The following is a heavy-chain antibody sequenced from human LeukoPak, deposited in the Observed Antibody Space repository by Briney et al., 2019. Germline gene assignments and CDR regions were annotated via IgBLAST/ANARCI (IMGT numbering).Heavy chain of an antibody. V-gene: IGHV6-1*01. CDR1: GDSVSSNSAA. D-gene: IGHD3-22*01. CDR3: ARARPAKYYYDSSGYAPLDY. Sequence: SQTLSLTCAISGDSVSSNSAAWNWIRQSPSRGLEWLGRTYYRSKWYNDYAVSVKSRITINPDTSKNQFSLQLNSVTPEDTAVYYCARARPAKYYYDSSGYAPLDYWGQGTLVTVSS. CDR2: TYYRSKWYN. J-gene: IGHJ4*02.